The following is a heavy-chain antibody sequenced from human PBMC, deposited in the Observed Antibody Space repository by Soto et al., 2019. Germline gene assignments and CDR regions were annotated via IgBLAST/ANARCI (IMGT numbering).Heavy chain of an antibody. V-gene: IGHV1-3*01. D-gene: IGHD3-9*01. CDR2: INAGNGNT. CDR1: GYTFTSYA. Sequence: ASVKVSCKASGYTFTSYAMHWVRQAPGQRLEWMGWINAGNGNTKYSQKFQGRVTITRDTSASTAYMELSSLRSEDTAVYYCARALPEQSLRYFDWLPSSQPNWFDPWGQGTLVTVSS. J-gene: IGHJ5*02. CDR3: ARALPEQSLRYFDWLPSSQPNWFDP.